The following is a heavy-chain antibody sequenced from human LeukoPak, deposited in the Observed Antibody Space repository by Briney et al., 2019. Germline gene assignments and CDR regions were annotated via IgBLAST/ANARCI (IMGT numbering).Heavy chain of an antibody. CDR1: GFTFSSYA. CDR3: AKTGTPWYYFDY. D-gene: IGHD6-13*01. CDR2: ISGSGGST. J-gene: IGHJ4*02. V-gene: IGHV3-23*01. Sequence: GGSLRLSCAASGFTFSSYAMSWVRQAPGKGLEWVSAISGSGGSTYYADSVKGRYTISRDNSKNTLYLQINSLRAEDTAVYYCAKTGTPWYYFDYWGQGTLVAVSS.